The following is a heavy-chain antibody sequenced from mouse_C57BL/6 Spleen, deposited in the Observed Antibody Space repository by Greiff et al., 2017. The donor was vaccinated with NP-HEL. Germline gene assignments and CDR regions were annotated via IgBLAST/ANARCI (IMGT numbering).Heavy chain of an antibody. CDR1: GFTFSSYG. Sequence: EVKLMESGGDLVKPGGSLKLSCAASGFTFSSYGMSWVRQTPDKRLEWVATISSGGSYTYYPESVKGRFTISRDNAKNTLYLQMSSLKSEDTAMYYCARHNFIYYYGSSFYYYAMDYWGQGTSVTVSS. CDR2: ISSGGSYT. V-gene: IGHV5-6*01. D-gene: IGHD1-1*01. CDR3: ARHNFIYYYGSSFYYYAMDY. J-gene: IGHJ4*01.